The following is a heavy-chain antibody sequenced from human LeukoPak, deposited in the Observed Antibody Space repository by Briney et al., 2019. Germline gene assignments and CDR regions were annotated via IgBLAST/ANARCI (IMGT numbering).Heavy chain of an antibody. CDR2: ISFDGTIK. V-gene: IGHV3-30-3*01. CDR3: ARDMLFGESFYNWFDP. D-gene: IGHD3/OR15-3a*01. J-gene: IGHJ5*02. Sequence: GGSLRLPCAASGFILSPYSMHWVRQAPGKGLEWVAVISFDGTIKYYGDSVNGRFTISRDNAKNTLYLQMNSLRGEDTAVYYCARDMLFGESFYNWFDPWGQGNLVNGSS. CDR1: GFILSPYS.